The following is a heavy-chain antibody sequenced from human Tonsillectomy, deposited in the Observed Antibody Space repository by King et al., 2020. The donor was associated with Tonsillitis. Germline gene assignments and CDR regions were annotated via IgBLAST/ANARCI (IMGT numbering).Heavy chain of an antibody. D-gene: IGHD2-2*01. CDR2: MWYDGSNK. V-gene: IGHV3-33*01. J-gene: IGHJ4*02. CDR3: ARDSRRGSSTICLGY. CDR1: GFTFSSYG. Sequence: VQLVESGGGVVQPGRSLRLSCAASGFTFSSYGMHWVRQAPGKGLEWVAVMWYDGSNKLYADSVKGRFTISRDNFKNTLYLQMNSLRAEDTAVYYCARDSRRGSSTICLGYWGQGTLVSVSS.